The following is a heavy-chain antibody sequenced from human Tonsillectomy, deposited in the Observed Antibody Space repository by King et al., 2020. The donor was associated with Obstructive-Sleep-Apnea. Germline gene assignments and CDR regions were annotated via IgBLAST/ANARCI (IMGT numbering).Heavy chain of an antibody. D-gene: IGHD1-1*01. J-gene: IGHJ4*02. CDR2: IHHTGTT. CDR3: ARDPVPMDGINFDS. V-gene: IGHV4-61*01. CDR1: GGSLTDGTYY. Sequence: VQLQESGPGLVKPSETLSLTCTVSGGSLTDGTYYWNWIRQSPGRGLGWIGYIHHTGTTSYNPSLRSRVTMSMDTSKNQLSLEVTSVIATDTANFYCARDPVPMDGINFDSWGQGTLVTVSS.